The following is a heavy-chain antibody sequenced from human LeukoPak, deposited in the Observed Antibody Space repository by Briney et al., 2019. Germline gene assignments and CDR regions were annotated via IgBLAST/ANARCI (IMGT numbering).Heavy chain of an antibody. V-gene: IGHV3-23*01. CDR1: GFTLSSYA. CDR3: AKQSAGSAAWYSLNYDF. CDR2: VDGGGGGT. Sequence: GGSLRLSCAASGFTLSSYAMTWVRQAPGRGLEWVSSVDGGGGGTYYADSVKGRFTISRDNSKDTLYLQMNGLRAEDTAVYFCAKQSAGSAAWYSLNYDFWGQGTLVTVSS. J-gene: IGHJ4*02. D-gene: IGHD6-13*01.